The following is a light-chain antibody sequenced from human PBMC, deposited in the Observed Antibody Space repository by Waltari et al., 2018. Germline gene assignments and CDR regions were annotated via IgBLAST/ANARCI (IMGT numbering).Light chain of an antibody. J-gene: IGKJ1*01. CDR2: GSS. CDR1: QSVSSSS. CDR3: QQYGSSPSWT. Sequence: EIVLTQSPGTLSLSPGERATLPCRASQSVSSSSLAWYQQKPGQAPRLLIYGSSSRATGIPDRCSGSGAGTDVNLTISRLELEDCAVYYWQQYGSSPSWTFGQGTKVEIK. V-gene: IGKV3-20*01.